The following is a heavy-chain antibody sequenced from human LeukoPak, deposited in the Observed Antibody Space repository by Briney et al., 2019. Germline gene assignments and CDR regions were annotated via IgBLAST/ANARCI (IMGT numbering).Heavy chain of an antibody. CDR1: GGSISSYY. J-gene: IGHJ2*01. CDR2: IYYSGST. Sequence: SETLSLTCTVSGGSISSYYWSWIRQPPGKGLEWIGYIYYSGSTNYNPSLKSRVTMSVDTSKNQFSLKLSSVTAADTAVYYCAREGHLGYCSSTSCPYWYFDLWGRGTLVTVSS. V-gene: IGHV4-59*12. CDR3: AREGHLGYCSSTSCPYWYFDL. D-gene: IGHD2-2*01.